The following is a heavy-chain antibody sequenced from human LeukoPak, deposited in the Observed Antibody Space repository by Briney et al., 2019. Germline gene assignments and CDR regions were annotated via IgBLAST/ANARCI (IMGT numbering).Heavy chain of an antibody. CDR3: ARRKGTMVRGVTDV. J-gene: IGHJ6*02. CDR2: INHSGST. D-gene: IGHD3-10*01. Sequence: PSETLSLTCAVYGGSFSGYYWSWIRQPPGKGLEWIGEINHSGSTNYNPSLKSRVTISVDTSKNQFSLKLSSVTAADTAVYYCARRKGTMVRGVTDVWGQGTTVTVSS. CDR1: GGSFSGYY. V-gene: IGHV4-34*01.